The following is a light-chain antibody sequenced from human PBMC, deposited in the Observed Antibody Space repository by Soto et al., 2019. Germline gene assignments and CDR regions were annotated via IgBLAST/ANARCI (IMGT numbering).Light chain of an antibody. J-gene: IGKJ4*01. CDR2: GAS. V-gene: IGKV1-5*01. CDR3: QHYNSYLT. Sequence: DIQMTQSPSTLSASVGDRVTITCRASQSISTWLAWYQQKPGKAPMPLIYGASTLESGVPSRFSGSGSGTEFTLTISSLQPDDFVTYYCQHYNSYLTFGGGTRVEIK. CDR1: QSISTW.